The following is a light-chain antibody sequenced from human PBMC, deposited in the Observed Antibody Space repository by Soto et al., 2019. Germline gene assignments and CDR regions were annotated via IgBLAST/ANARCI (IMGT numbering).Light chain of an antibody. J-gene: IGLJ3*02. V-gene: IGLV4-69*01. CDR3: QTWGTGIWV. CDR1: SGHSSYA. Sequence: QSVLTQSPSASASLGASVKLTCTLSSGHSSYAIAWHQQQPEKGTRYLMKLNSDGSHSKGDGIPDRFSGSSSGAERYLTISSVHYEDEADYYCQTWGTGIWVFGGGTKLTVL. CDR2: LNSDGSH.